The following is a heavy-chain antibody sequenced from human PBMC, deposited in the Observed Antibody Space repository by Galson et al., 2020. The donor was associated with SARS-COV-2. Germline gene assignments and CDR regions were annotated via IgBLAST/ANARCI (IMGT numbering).Heavy chain of an antibody. J-gene: IGHJ4*02. CDR1: GFTFINYA. CDR2: ISASGGTT. CDR3: AKGIAAAVSYDLDW. V-gene: IGHV3-23*01. D-gene: IGHD6-13*01. Sequence: GESLQISCTASGFTFINYAMSWVRQAPGQGLGWVSTISASGGTTYYVDSVKGRFTISRDNSKNTLYLPMNSLRDEDTAVYNCAKGIAAAVSYDLDWWGQGTLVTVSS.